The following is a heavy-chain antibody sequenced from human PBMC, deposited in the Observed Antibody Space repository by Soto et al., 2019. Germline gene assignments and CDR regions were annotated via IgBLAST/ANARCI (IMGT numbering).Heavy chain of an antibody. J-gene: IGHJ4*02. Sequence: GGSLRLSCSASGFTFYNYAMGWVRQAPGKGLEWVSAITGSGSDTYYVDSVKGRFTISRDNSENTLYLQMNSLRAEDTAIYYCAKLGSSSWSPHYYFDYWGQGTLVTVSS. CDR1: GFTFYNYA. CDR2: ITGSGSDT. CDR3: AKLGSSSWSPHYYFDY. D-gene: IGHD2-2*01. V-gene: IGHV3-23*01.